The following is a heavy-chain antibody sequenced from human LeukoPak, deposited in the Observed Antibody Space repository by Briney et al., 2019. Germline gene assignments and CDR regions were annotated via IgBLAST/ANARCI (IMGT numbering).Heavy chain of an antibody. CDR1: GYTFTGYY. CDR2: INPNSCGT. J-gene: IGHJ5*02. CDR3: ASSSSRYNWFDP. V-gene: IGHV1-2*02. D-gene: IGHD6-13*01. Sequence: ASVTVSCKASGYTFTGYYMHWLRQAPGQGLEWVGWINPNSCGTNFAPKFQGRVTITSDTSINAAYMELSRLRCDDTAVYSWASSSSRYNWFDPWGQGTLVTVSS.